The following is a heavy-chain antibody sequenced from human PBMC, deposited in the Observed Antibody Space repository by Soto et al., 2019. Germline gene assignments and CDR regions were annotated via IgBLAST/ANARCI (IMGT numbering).Heavy chain of an antibody. CDR1: GFPFWHYG. Sequence: QVQLVESVGGVVQPGRSLRLSCVGSGFPFWHYGMHWVRQAPGKGLAWVAVIWYDGNKESSADSVKVRFAISRDNAKATLYNVMKSLRVEDTAVYFCARDRNGGVVHIDVWGQGTTVSVSS. CDR3: ARDRNGGVVHIDV. CDR2: IWYDGNKE. V-gene: IGHV3-33*01. D-gene: IGHD2-8*01. J-gene: IGHJ6*02.